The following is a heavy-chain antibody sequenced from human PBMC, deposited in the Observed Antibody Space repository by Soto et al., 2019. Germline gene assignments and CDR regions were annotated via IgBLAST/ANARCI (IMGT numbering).Heavy chain of an antibody. J-gene: IGHJ4*02. CDR1: GGSISSNY. D-gene: IGHD6-13*01. CDR2: VYNSGST. CDR3: ARYRRGAVAGYTLDN. V-gene: IGHV4-59*01. Sequence: KPSETLSLTCTVSGGSISSNYWTWIRQPPGKGLEWIGYVYNSGSTNYNPSLKSRVTISEDTPKSQFSLKVNSMTAADTAVYYCARYRRGAVAGYTLDNWGQGILVTVSS.